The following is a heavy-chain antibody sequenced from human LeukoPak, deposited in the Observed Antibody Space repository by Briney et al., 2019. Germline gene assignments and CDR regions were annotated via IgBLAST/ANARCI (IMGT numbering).Heavy chain of an antibody. CDR3: AKVHLTYYYDSSGYGFQDY. Sequence: PGGSLRLSCAASGFTFSSYAMPWVRQAPGKGLEWVTVISYDGGNKFYADPVRGRFTISRDNSKNTVYLRMNSLRVEDTAVYYCAKVHLTYYYDSSGYGFQDYWGQGTLVTVSS. CDR1: GFTFSSYA. CDR2: ISYDGGNK. V-gene: IGHV3-30*18. J-gene: IGHJ4*02. D-gene: IGHD3-22*01.